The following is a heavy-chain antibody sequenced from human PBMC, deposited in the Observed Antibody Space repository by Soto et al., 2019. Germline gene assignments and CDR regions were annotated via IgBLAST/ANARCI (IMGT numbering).Heavy chain of an antibody. CDR3: ARDLAAVPRAFDY. D-gene: IGHD6-13*01. CDR2: VYYTGTT. CDR1: GGSISSYF. J-gene: IGHJ4*02. V-gene: IGHV4-59*01. Sequence: SETLFLTCTVSGGSISSYFYIWVRQPPGKGLEWIGSVYYTGTTDYNPSLKSRVTISVETSKTQFSLNLRSVTAADTAVYYCARDLAAVPRAFDYWGRGTLVTGSS.